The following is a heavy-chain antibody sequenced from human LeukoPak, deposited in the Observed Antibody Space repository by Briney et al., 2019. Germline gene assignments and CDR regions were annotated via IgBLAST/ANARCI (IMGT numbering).Heavy chain of an antibody. Sequence: SETLSLTCTVSGGSISSYYWSWIRQPPGKGLEWIGEINHSGSTNYNPSLKSRVTISVDTSKNQFSLKLSSVTAADTAVYYCARRAGYSSGWYWLDPWGQGTLVTVSS. CDR3: ARRAGYSSGWYWLDP. J-gene: IGHJ5*02. CDR2: INHSGST. D-gene: IGHD6-19*01. CDR1: GGSISSYY. V-gene: IGHV4-34*01.